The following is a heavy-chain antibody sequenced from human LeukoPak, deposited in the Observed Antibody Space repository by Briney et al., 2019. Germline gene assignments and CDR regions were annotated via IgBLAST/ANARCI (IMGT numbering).Heavy chain of an antibody. CDR1: GFTFDDYA. D-gene: IGHD6-13*01. CDR3: AKDRQKGSSLTAAGDAFDV. V-gene: IGHV3-9*03. CDR2: ISWASGSL. Sequence: GGSLRLSCIGSGFTFDDYAMHWVRQVPGKGLEGVSGISWASGSLAYADSVKGRFTVSRDNAKNSLYLQMNSLSSEDMALYYCAKDRQKGSSLTAAGDAFDVWGHGTMVIVSS. J-gene: IGHJ3*01.